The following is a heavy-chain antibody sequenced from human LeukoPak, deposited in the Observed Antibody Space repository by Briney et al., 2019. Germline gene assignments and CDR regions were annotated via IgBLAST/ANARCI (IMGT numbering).Heavy chain of an antibody. Sequence: SETLSLTCAVYGGSFSGYYWSWIRQPPGKGLEWIGEINHSGSTNYNPSLKSRVNISVDTSKNQFSLKLSSVTAADTAVYYCATNSRLLWFGEYYFDYWGQGTLVTVSS. CDR1: GGSFSGYY. V-gene: IGHV4-34*01. J-gene: IGHJ4*02. CDR3: ATNSRLLWFGEYYFDY. CDR2: INHSGST. D-gene: IGHD3-10*01.